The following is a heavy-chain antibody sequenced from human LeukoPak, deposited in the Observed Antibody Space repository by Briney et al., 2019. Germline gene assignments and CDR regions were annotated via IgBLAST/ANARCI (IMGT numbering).Heavy chain of an antibody. CDR2: ISGGGETT. Sequence: GGSLRFSCAASGFTFNNNAMTWVPQAPGKGLEWASSISGGGETTYYADSAKGRFTISRDNSQNTLYLQMNSLRAEDTAVYYCARDYADYVGYFFFDYWGQGTLVTVSS. J-gene: IGHJ4*02. CDR1: GFTFNNNA. CDR3: ARDYADYVGYFFFDY. D-gene: IGHD4-17*01. V-gene: IGHV3-23*01.